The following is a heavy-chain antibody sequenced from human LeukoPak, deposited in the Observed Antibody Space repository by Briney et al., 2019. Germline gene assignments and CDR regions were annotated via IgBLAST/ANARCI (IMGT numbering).Heavy chain of an antibody. J-gene: IGHJ3*02. CDR2: ISSSSSTI. V-gene: IGHV3-48*01. CDR3: AKATIFLEWLLYNDDAFDI. D-gene: IGHD3-3*01. CDR1: GFTFSSYS. Sequence: GGSLRLSCAASGFTFSSYSMNWVRQAPGKGLEWVSYISSSSSTIYYADSVKGRFTISRDNSKNTLYLQMNSLRAEDTAVYYCAKATIFLEWLLYNDDAFDIWGQGTMVTVSS.